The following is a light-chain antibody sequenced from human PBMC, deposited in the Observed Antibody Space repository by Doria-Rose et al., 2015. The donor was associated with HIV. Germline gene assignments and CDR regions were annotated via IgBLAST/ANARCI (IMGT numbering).Light chain of an antibody. V-gene: IGKV3-20*01. Sequence: TQSPGTLSLSPGERATLSCSASQSFSSTYLAWYQQKRGQAPSLLIYDGSTRATGIPDRFSASGSGTDFTLTINRPEPEDFALYYCHQYGTSWTFGQGTKVEI. CDR2: DGS. CDR3: HQYGTSWT. CDR1: QSFSSTY. J-gene: IGKJ1*01.